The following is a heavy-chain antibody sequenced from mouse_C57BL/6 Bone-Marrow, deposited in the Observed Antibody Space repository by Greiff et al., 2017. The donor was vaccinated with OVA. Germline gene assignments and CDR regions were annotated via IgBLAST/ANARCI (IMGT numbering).Heavy chain of an antibody. J-gene: IGHJ2*01. CDR2: IDPEDGDT. Sequence: VQLQQSGAELVKPGASVKLSCTASGFNLKDYYMHWVKQRTEQGLEWIGRIDPEDGDTKYDTKFQGKATITADTSSNTAYLKLSSLTSEDTAVYYCARGDCWDPGWFGYWGQCTTLTVSS. CDR1: GFNLKDYY. D-gene: IGHD4-1*01. CDR3: ARGDCWDPGWFGY. V-gene: IGHV14-2*01.